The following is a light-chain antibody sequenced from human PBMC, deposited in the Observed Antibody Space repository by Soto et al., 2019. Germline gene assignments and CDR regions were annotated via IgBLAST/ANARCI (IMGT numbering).Light chain of an antibody. CDR1: SSDVGSYNL. CDR3: CSYAGSSTFEGVV. J-gene: IGLJ2*01. V-gene: IGLV2-23*03. Sequence: QSVLTQPASVSGSPGQSITISCTGTSSDVGSYNLVSWYQQHPGKAPKLMIYEGSKRPSGVSNRFSGSKSGNTASLTISGLQAEDEADYSCCSYAGSSTFEGVVFGGGTKVTVL. CDR2: EGS.